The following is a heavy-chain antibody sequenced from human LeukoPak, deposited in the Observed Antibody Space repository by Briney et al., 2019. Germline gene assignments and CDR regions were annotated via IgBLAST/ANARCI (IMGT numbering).Heavy chain of an antibody. Sequence: GGSLRLSCAASGFTFSSYSMNWVRQAPGKGLEWVSSISSSSSSYIYYADSVKGRFTISRDNAKNSLYLQMNSLRAEDTAVYYCARGIVGAATLDYWGQGTLVTVSS. CDR1: GFTFSSYS. CDR3: ARGIVGAATLDY. D-gene: IGHD1-26*01. V-gene: IGHV3-21*01. CDR2: ISSSSSSYI. J-gene: IGHJ4*02.